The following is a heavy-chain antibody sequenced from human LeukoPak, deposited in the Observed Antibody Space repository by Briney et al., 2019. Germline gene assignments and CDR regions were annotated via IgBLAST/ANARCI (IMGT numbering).Heavy chain of an antibody. CDR2: FYHNGGT. J-gene: IGHJ4*02. CDR1: GTAICSYF. D-gene: IGHD1-26*01. CDR3: AGGRMGRYYDH. V-gene: IGHV4-59*08. Sequence: PSETPSLTCDISGTAICSYFWNWIRQSPTKGLEWIGYFYHNGGTSYNPSLRSRVTISEEPSQKRLSLQVTSMTAADTAIYYCAGGRMGRYYDHWGQGTLVAVST.